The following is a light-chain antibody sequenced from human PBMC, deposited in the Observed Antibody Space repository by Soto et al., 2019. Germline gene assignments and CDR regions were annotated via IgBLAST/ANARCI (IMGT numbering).Light chain of an antibody. Sequence: QSVLTQPPSASGSPGQSVTISCTGTSSDVGGYNYVSWYQQHPGKAPKLMIYEVNKRPSRVPDRFSGSKSGNTASLTVSGLQAEDEADYYCSSYAGGNSYVFGTGTKVTVL. CDR2: EVN. CDR1: SSDVGGYNY. CDR3: SSYAGGNSYV. J-gene: IGLJ1*01. V-gene: IGLV2-8*01.